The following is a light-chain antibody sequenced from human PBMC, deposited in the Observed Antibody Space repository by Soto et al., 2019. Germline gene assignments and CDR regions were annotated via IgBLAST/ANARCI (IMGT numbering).Light chain of an antibody. V-gene: IGKV1-39*01. Sequence: DIQMTQSPSSLSASVGDRATIPCRASQGISSYLNWYQQKPGKAPKLLIYAASSLQSGVPSRFSGSGSGTDFTLTISSRQPEDFATYYCQQSYSASPWTFGQGTKV. CDR1: QGISSY. J-gene: IGKJ1*01. CDR3: QQSYSASPWT. CDR2: AAS.